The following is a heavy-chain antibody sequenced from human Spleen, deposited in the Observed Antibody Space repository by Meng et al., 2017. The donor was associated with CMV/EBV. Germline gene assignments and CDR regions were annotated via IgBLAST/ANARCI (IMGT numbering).Heavy chain of an antibody. CDR2: IKQDGSEK. V-gene: IGHV3-7*01. CDR3: AREDGYTKRGAFDI. CDR1: GFTFSKSW. D-gene: IGHD5-24*01. Sequence: GESLKISCAASGFTFSKSWMTWVRQAPGKGLEWVANIKQDGSEKYYVDSVKGRFTISRDNAKDSLSLQMNSLRAEDTAVYYCAREDGYTKRGAFDIWGQGTMVTVSS. J-gene: IGHJ3*02.